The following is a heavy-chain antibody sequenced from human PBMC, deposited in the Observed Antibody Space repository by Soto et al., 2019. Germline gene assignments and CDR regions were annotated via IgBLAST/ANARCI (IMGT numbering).Heavy chain of an antibody. J-gene: IGHJ6*02. CDR1: GFTFSSYA. CDR2: ISGSGGST. D-gene: IGHD2-15*01. V-gene: IGHV3-23*01. Sequence: EVQLLESGGGLVQPGGSLRLSCAASGFTFSSYAMSWVRQAPGKGLEWVSAISGSGGSTYYADSVKGRFTISRDNSKNTLYLQMNSLRAEDTAVYYCANSREVPRLLSYGMDVWGQGTTVTVSS. CDR3: ANSREVPRLLSYGMDV.